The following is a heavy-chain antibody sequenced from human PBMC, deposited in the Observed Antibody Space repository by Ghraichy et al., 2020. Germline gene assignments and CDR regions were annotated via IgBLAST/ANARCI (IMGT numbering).Heavy chain of an antibody. V-gene: IGHV1-2*02. CDR2: INPNSGGT. J-gene: IGHJ6*03. Sequence: ASVKVSCKASGYTFTGYYMHWVRQAPGQGLEWMGWINPNSGGTNYAQKFQGRVTMTRDTSISTAYMELSRLRSDDTAVYYCARLDGPSNYYYYMDVWGKGTTVTVSS. CDR3: ARLDGPSNYYYYMDV. CDR1: GYTFTGYY. D-gene: IGHD2/OR15-2a*01.